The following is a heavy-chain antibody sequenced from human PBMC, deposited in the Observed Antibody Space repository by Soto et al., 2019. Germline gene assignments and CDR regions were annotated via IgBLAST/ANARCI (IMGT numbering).Heavy chain of an antibody. CDR3: ARDLRTVVVDY. V-gene: IGHV3-33*01. D-gene: IGHD2-15*01. Sequence: QVQLVESGGGVGQPGRSLRLSCAASGFTFSSYGMHWVRQAPGKGLEWVAVIWYDGSNKYYADSVKGRFTISRDNSKNTLYLQMNSLRAEDTAVYYCARDLRTVVVDYWGQGTLVTVSS. CDR2: IWYDGSNK. J-gene: IGHJ4*02. CDR1: GFTFSSYG.